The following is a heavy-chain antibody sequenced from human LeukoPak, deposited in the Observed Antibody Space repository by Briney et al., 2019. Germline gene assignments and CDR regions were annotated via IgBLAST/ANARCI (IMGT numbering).Heavy chain of an antibody. CDR3: ARPPRGSIAAQD. CDR2: INPNSGGT. CDR1: GYTFTGYY. Sequence: GSVKVSCKASGYTFTGYYMHWVRQAPGQGLEWMGWINPNSGGTNYAQKFQGRVTMTRDTSISTAYMELSRLRSDDTAVYYCARPPRGSIAAQDWGQGTLVTASS. D-gene: IGHD6-6*01. V-gene: IGHV1-2*02. J-gene: IGHJ4*02.